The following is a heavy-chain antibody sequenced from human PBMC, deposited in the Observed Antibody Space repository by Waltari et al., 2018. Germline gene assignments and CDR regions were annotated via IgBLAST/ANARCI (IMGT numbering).Heavy chain of an antibody. CDR3: ARIPICIWYFPPYGYTMDV. D-gene: IGHD6-13*01. CDR2: IFSNNEK. CDR1: GFSLNNTRWG. Sequence: QVTLKETEPLLGKPTETLTLTFTVSGFSLNNTRWGGSWIRQPPRKALEGPPHIFSNNEKSGSTSLNRMLTISKDTPQSQLLHIMTHMEPVDKATYYCARIPICIWYFPPYGYTMDVWGKGTTVTVSS. J-gene: IGHJ6*04. V-gene: IGHV2-26*01.